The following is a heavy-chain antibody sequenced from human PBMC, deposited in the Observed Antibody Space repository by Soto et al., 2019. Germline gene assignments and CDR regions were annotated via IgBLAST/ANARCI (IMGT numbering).Heavy chain of an antibody. J-gene: IGHJ4*02. CDR3: ARCSGWYGQCYFDC. V-gene: IGHV3-53*02. Sequence: DVQLVETGGGLIQPGGSLRLSCAASGFIVSSSYMSWVRQAPGKGLEWVSVLYSDGRTYYADSVKGRFPISRDNSKNTLYLQMNSLSAEDTAVYYCARCSGWYGQCYFDCWGQRTLVTVSS. CDR2: LYSDGRT. CDR1: GFIVSSSY. D-gene: IGHD6-13*01.